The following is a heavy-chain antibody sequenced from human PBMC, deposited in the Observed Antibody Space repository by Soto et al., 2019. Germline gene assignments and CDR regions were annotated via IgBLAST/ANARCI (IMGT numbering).Heavy chain of an antibody. Sequence: QLQLQESGSGLVKPSQTLSLNCAVSGGSISSGGYSWSWNRQAPGKGLEWIGDIYHSGSTYCNPSLKTRVIIPVERSKKEFFLKLSSVTAADTAVYYCARAGGLGAVAADYWGQGTLVTVSS. J-gene: IGHJ4*02. CDR3: ARAGGLGAVAADY. D-gene: IGHD6-19*01. CDR1: GGSISSGGYS. V-gene: IGHV4-30-2*01. CDR2: IYHSGST.